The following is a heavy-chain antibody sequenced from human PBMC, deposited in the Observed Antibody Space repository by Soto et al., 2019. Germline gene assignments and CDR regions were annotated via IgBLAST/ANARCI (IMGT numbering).Heavy chain of an antibody. V-gene: IGHV3-15*01. CDR3: TTVRELYDPYYFDD. D-gene: IGHD2-2*02. J-gene: IGHJ4*02. Sequence: AGSLRLSCAASGFTFSNAWMSWVRQAPGKGLEWVGRIKSKTDGGTTDYAAPVKGRFTISRDDSKNTLYLQMNSLKTEDTAVYYRTTVRELYDPYYFDDSGQGTTVTVST. CDR1: GFTFSNAW. CDR2: IKSKTDGGTT.